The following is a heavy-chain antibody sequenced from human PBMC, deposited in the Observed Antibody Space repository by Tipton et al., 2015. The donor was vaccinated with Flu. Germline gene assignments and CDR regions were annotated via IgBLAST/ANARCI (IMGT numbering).Heavy chain of an antibody. J-gene: IGHJ4*02. D-gene: IGHD2-2*01. CDR1: GFSFTTST. Sequence: GSLRLSCAASGFSFTTSTMNWVRQAPGKGLEWVANINQDGSVNYYVDSVKGRFTISRDNAKNSLYLQMSNLRAEDTAVYYCGRAIGGSSSHWGQGTLVTVSS. CDR3: GRAIGGSSSH. V-gene: IGHV3-7*01. CDR2: INQDGSVN.